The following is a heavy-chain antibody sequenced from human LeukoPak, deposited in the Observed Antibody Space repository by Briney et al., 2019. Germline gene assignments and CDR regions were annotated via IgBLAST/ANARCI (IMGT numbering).Heavy chain of an antibody. J-gene: IGHJ4*02. Sequence: SETLSLTCTVSGGSISSYYWSWIRQPTGKGLEWIGYIYYSGSTNYNPSLKSRVTISVDTSKNQFSLKLSSVTAADTAVYYCASGVLVSNFDYWGQGTLVTVSS. D-gene: IGHD2-8*01. V-gene: IGHV4-59*01. CDR2: IYYSGST. CDR3: ASGVLVSNFDY. CDR1: GGSISSYY.